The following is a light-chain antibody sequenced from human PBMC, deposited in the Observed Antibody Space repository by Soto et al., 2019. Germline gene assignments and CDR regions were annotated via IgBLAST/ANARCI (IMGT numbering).Light chain of an antibody. J-gene: IGKJ1*01. Sequence: DSQLTQCPSLLSASVGHRFTIACRASQGISSYLAWYQQKPGKAPKLLIYAASTLQSGVPSRFSGSGSGTEFTLTISSLQPEDFATYYCQQLNSYLWTFGQRINVDI. CDR2: AAS. CDR1: QGISSY. V-gene: IGKV1-9*01. CDR3: QQLNSYLWT.